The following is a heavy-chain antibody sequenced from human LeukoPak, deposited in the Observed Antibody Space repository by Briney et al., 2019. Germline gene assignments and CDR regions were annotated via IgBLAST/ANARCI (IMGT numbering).Heavy chain of an antibody. D-gene: IGHD3-3*01. Sequence: ASVKVSCNASGYTFTSYDINWVRQATGQGLEWMGWINPNSGNTGYAQKFQGRVTMTRNTSISTAYMELSSLRSEDTAVYYGARGLRFLAWTPYYYYYYMDVWGKGTTVTVSS. J-gene: IGHJ6*03. V-gene: IGHV1-8*01. CDR1: GYTFTSYD. CDR2: INPNSGNT. CDR3: ARGLRFLAWTPYYYYYYMDV.